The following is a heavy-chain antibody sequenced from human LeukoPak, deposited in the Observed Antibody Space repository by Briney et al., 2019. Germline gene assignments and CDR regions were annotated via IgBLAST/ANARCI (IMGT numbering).Heavy chain of an antibody. CDR2: IYSGGST. D-gene: IGHD3-3*01. Sequence: GSLRLSCAASGFTVSSNYMSWVRQAPGKGLEWVSVIYSGGSTYYADSVKGRFTISRDNSKNTLYLQMNSLRAEDTAVYYCARTLHDFWSGYYISEGYFDYWGQGTLVTVSS. CDR1: GFTVSSNY. V-gene: IGHV3-66*02. CDR3: ARTLHDFWSGYYISEGYFDY. J-gene: IGHJ4*02.